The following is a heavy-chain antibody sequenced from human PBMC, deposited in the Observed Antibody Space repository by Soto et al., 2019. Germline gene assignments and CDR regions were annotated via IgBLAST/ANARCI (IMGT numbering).Heavy chain of an antibody. V-gene: IGHV1-2*02. D-gene: IGHD5-12*01. CDR3: ARHSGYDYVFDY. J-gene: IGHJ4*02. CDR2: INPKNGDT. CDR1: GYTFTGYY. Sequence: ASVKVSCKASGYTFTGYYIHWVRQAPGQGLEWMGWINPKNGDTIFAQKFQGRVTMTRDTSTSTAYMELTSLRFDDTAVYYCARHSGYDYVFDYWGQGTLVTVSS.